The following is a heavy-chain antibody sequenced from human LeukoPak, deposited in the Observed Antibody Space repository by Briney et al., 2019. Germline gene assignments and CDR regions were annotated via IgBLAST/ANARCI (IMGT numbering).Heavy chain of an antibody. D-gene: IGHD1-26*01. V-gene: IGHV3-11*01. CDR1: GFTFSDYY. J-gene: IGHJ4*02. CDR3: AKSGGGSGSYQFDY. CDR2: ISSSGSTI. Sequence: GRSLRLSRAASGFTFSDYYMSWIRQAPGKGLEWVSYISSSGSTIYYADSVKGRFTISRDNAKNSLYLQMNSLRAEDMALYYCAKSGGGSGSYQFDYWGQGTLVTVSS.